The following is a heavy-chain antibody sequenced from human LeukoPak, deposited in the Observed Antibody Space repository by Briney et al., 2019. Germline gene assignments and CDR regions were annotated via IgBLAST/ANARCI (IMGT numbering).Heavy chain of an antibody. D-gene: IGHD3-10*01. J-gene: IGHJ4*02. CDR1: GFTFSSYA. CDR3: ARVSGTYGSGSYYNDLDY. V-gene: IGHV3-64*01. CDR2: ISSNGGST. Sequence: GGSLRLSCAASGFTFSSYAMHWVRQAPGKGLEYVSAISSNGGSTYYANSVKGRFTISRDNSKNTLYLQMGSLRAEDMAVYYCARVSGTYGSGSYYNDLDYWGQGTLVTVPS.